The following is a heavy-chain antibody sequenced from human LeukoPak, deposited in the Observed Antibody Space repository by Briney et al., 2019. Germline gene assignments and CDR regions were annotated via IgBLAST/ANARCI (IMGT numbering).Heavy chain of an antibody. J-gene: IGHJ4*02. CDR2: ISGSGGST. D-gene: IGHD3-22*01. V-gene: IGHV3-23*01. Sequence: GGSLRLSCAASGFTFSSYAMSWVRQAPGKGLEWVSAISGSGGSTYYADSVKGRFTISRDNSKNTLHLQMNSLRAEDTAVYYCAKDRTYYYDSSGFDYWGQGTLVTVSS. CDR3: AKDRTYYYDSSGFDY. CDR1: GFTFSSYA.